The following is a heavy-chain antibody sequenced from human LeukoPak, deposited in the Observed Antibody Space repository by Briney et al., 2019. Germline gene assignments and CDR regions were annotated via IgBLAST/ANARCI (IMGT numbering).Heavy chain of an antibody. CDR2: IHHSGSI. Sequence: SETLSLTCAVSGVSISSNLWWTWVRQPPGKGLEWIAEIHHSGSINYNPSLKSRVTISVDKAKNQFSLKLSSVTAADTAVYYCASRKLGNDYWGQGTLVTVSS. J-gene: IGHJ4*02. D-gene: IGHD7-27*01. CDR3: ASRKLGNDY. V-gene: IGHV4-4*02. CDR1: GVSISSNLW.